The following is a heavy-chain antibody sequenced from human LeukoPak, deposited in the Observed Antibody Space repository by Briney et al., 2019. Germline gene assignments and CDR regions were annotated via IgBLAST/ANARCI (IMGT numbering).Heavy chain of an antibody. CDR3: ARVRFLEWLLSDYYFDY. Sequence: PGGSLRLSCAASGFTFSSYGMHWVRQAPGKGLEWVAVISYDGSNKYYADSVKGRFTISRDNSKNTLYLQMNSLRAEDTAVYYCARVRFLEWLLSDYYFDYWGQGTLVTVSS. J-gene: IGHJ4*02. V-gene: IGHV3-30*03. D-gene: IGHD3-3*01. CDR2: ISYDGSNK. CDR1: GFTFSSYG.